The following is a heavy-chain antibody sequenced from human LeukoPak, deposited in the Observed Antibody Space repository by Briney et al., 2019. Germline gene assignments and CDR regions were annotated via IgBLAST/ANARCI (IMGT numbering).Heavy chain of an antibody. CDR2: VAHDGRYR. Sequence: GGSLRLSCAASGFTFSTYVMHWVRQAPGKGPEGVAVVAHDGRYRYYADSVKGRFTISRDNSKNTLYLQMNSLRAEDTAVYHCVREGGVGSSGFDAFDIWGQGTMVAVSS. CDR3: VREGGVGSSGFDAFDI. D-gene: IGHD6-19*01. CDR1: GFTFSTYV. J-gene: IGHJ3*02. V-gene: IGHV3-30*04.